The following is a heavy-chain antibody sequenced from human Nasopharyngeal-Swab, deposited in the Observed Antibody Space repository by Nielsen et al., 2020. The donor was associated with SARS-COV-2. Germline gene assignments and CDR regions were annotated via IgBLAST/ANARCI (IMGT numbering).Heavy chain of an antibody. CDR2: IKEDGSEK. J-gene: IGHJ6*02. V-gene: IGHV3-7*01. CDR3: ARDKGLRDYVWGSYRSSYYYYNGMDV. CDR1: GFDFRSYW. D-gene: IGHD3-16*02. Sequence: GESLKISCAASGFDFRSYWMTWVRQAPGKGLEWVANIKEDGSEKYYVDSVKGRFTISRDNAKNSLYLQMNSLRAEDTAVYYCARDKGLRDYVWGSYRSSYYYYNGMDVWGQGTTVTVSS.